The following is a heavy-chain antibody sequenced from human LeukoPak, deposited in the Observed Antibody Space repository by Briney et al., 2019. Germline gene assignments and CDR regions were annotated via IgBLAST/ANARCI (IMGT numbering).Heavy chain of an antibody. V-gene: IGHV3-11*04. D-gene: IGHD3/OR15-3a*01. J-gene: IGHJ4*02. CDR1: GFTFSDSY. CDR3: ARDWTY. CDR2: ISNSGTSI. Sequence: PGGSLRLSCAASGFTFSDSYMTWIRQAPGKGLEWVSYISNSGTSIYYADSVKGRFTISRDNAKNSLYLQMNSLRAEDTAVYYCARDWTYWGQGTLVTVSS.